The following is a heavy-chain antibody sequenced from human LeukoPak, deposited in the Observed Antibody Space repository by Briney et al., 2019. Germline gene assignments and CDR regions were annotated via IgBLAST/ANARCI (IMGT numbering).Heavy chain of an antibody. J-gene: IGHJ3*02. CDR3: ARVLGCTNGVCHDAFDI. V-gene: IGHV3-11*04. Sequence: GGSPRLSCAASGFTFSDNYMNWIRQAPGKGLEWASYISSSGSTIFYADSVKGRFTISRDNAKKSLYLQMNSLRAEDTAVYFCARVLGCTNGVCHDAFDIWGQGTVVTVSS. D-gene: IGHD2-8*01. CDR1: GFTFSDNY. CDR2: ISSSGSTI.